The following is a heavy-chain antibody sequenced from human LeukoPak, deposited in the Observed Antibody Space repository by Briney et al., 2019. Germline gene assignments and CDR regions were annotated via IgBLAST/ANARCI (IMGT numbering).Heavy chain of an antibody. CDR2: IYYSGST. J-gene: IGHJ4*02. Sequence: NPSETLSLTCTVSGGSISSYYWSWIRQPPGKGLEWIGYIYYSGSTNYNPSLKSRVTISVDTSKNQFSLKLSSVTAADTAVYYCARNRRPVVPAAFSRYFDYWGQGTLVTVSS. CDR1: GGSISSYY. CDR3: ARNRRPVVPAAFSRYFDY. V-gene: IGHV4-59*12. D-gene: IGHD2-2*01.